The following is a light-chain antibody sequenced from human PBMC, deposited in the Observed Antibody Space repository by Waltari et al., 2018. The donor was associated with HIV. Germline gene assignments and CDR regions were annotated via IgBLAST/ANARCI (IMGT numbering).Light chain of an antibody. J-gene: IGLJ3*02. Sequence: QSLLTQPPSASGTPGQRVPISCSGRTANIGPHTVNWSKHLPGTAPPLLIFSDNLRHSGVSDRFSGSKSGTSASLAISGLRSDDEADYYCQVWDSSSDHRWVFGGGTKLTVL. CDR1: TANIGPHT. V-gene: IGLV1-44*01. CDR3: QVWDSSSDHRWV. CDR2: SDN.